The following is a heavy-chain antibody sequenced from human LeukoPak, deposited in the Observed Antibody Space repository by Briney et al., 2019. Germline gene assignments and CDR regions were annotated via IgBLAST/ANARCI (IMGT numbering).Heavy chain of an antibody. CDR1: GYTFTGYY. CDR3: ARGGISDQLLPGYYYYMDV. J-gene: IGHJ6*03. V-gene: IGHV1-2*02. CDR2: INPNSGGT. D-gene: IGHD2-2*01. Sequence: GASVKVSCKASGYTFTGYYMHWVRQAPGQGLEWMGWINPNSGGTNYAQKFQGRVTMTRDTSISTAYMELSRLRSDDTAVYYCARGGISDQLLPGYYYYMDVWGKGTTVTVSS.